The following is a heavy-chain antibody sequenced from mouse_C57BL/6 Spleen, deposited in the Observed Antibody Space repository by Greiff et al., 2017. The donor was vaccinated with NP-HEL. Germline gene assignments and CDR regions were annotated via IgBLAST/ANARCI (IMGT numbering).Heavy chain of an antibody. CDR3: AREVYGYDGDYFDY. V-gene: IGHV1-22*01. CDR1: GYTFTDYN. CDR2: INPNNGGT. J-gene: IGHJ2*01. D-gene: IGHD2-2*01. Sequence: VHVKQSGPELVKPGASVKMSCKASGYTFTDYNMHWVKQSHGKSLEWIGYINPNNGGTSYNQKFKGKATLTVNKSSSTAYMELRSLTSEDSAVYYCAREVYGYDGDYFDYWGQGTTLTVSS.